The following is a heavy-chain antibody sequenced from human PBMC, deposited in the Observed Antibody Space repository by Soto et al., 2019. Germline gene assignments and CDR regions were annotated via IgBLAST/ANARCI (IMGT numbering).Heavy chain of an antibody. CDR2: IFYSGST. D-gene: IGHD3-22*01. Sequence: QVQLQESGPGLVKPSQTLSLTCTVSGGSISSGDYYWSWIRQHPGKGLEWIGYIFYSGSTYYNPSLKSRVTISADTSKSQFSLKLTSVTAADTAVYYCARGRDDSSGYYYANDYWGQGTLVTVSS. V-gene: IGHV4-31*03. CDR1: GGSISSGDYY. J-gene: IGHJ4*02. CDR3: ARGRDDSSGYYYANDY.